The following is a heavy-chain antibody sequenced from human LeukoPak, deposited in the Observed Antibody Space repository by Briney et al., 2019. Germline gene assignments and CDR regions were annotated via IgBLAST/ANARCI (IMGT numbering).Heavy chain of an antibody. CDR1: GFYFANYA. J-gene: IGHJ4*02. CDR3: AKDDGASYSSGWYYFDY. D-gene: IGHD6-19*01. CDR2: TVGGGSPNT. V-gene: IGHV3-23*01. Sequence: GGSLRLSCAASGFYFANYAMSWVRQAPGKGLEWVSATVGGGSPNTYHADSVKGRFTISRDNSKNTLYLQMNSLRAEDTAVYYCAKDDGASYSSGWYYFDYWGQGTLVTVSS.